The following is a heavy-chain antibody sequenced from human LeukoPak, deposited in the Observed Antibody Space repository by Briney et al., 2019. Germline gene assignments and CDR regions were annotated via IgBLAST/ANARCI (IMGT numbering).Heavy chain of an antibody. CDR2: INPNSGGT. CDR3: AREWCSSTSCQGLDY. CDR1: GYTFTGYY. Sequence: ASVKVSCKASGYTFTGYYMHWVRQAPGQGLEWMGWINPNSGGTNYAQKFQGRVTMTRGTSISTAYMELSRLRSDDTAVYYCAREWCSSTSCQGLDYWGQGTLVTVSS. D-gene: IGHD2-2*01. J-gene: IGHJ4*02. V-gene: IGHV1-2*02.